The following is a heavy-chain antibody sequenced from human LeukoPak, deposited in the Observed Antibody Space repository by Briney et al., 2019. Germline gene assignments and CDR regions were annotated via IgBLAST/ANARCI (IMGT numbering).Heavy chain of an antibody. D-gene: IGHD1-26*01. J-gene: IGHJ4*02. Sequence: GGSLRLSCVVSGIXFSGYSIIWVRQAPGKGLEWLSFMTTSGNTIFYAESVKDRFTISRDNAKKSLYLQMNSLRDEDTAVYYCARVGGATAVTMYFEYWGQGILVTVTS. V-gene: IGHV3-48*02. CDR2: MTTSGNTI. CDR1: GIXFSGYS. CDR3: ARVGGATAVTMYFEY.